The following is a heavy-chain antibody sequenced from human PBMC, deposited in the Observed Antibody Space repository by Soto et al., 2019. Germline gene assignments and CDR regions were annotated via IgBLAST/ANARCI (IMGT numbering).Heavy chain of an antibody. Sequence: GESLKISCKGSGYSFTSYWIGWVRQMPGKGLEWMGIIYPGDSDTRYSPSFQGQVTISADKSISTAYLQWSSLKASDTAMYYCARLSYSSSRYYYYGMDVWGQGNTVTVSS. D-gene: IGHD6-13*01. V-gene: IGHV5-51*01. J-gene: IGHJ6*02. CDR2: IYPGDSDT. CDR3: ARLSYSSSRYYYYGMDV. CDR1: GYSFTSYW.